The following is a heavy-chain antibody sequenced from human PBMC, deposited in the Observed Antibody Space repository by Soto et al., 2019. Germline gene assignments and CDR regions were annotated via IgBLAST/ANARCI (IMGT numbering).Heavy chain of an antibody. CDR3: ATGFWRGPIAHYSDY. Sequence: QVHLVQSGAEVKKPGSSVKVSCKASGGSFSTYAINWLRQAPGQGLEWMGGIIPLFGTENYAQNFQDRFTFTADKSTTTAYMEVRRLRSEDTAVYYCATGFWRGPIAHYSDYWGQGTLVTVSS. J-gene: IGHJ4*01. D-gene: IGHD3-3*01. V-gene: IGHV1-69*06. CDR1: GGSFSTYA. CDR2: IIPLFGTE.